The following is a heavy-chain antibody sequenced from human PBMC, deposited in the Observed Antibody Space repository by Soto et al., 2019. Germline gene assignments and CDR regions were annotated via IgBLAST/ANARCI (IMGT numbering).Heavy chain of an antibody. J-gene: IGHJ4*02. CDR1: GFTFSSYG. CDR3: AKGGSSGYYGHY. CDR2: ISYDGSNK. D-gene: IGHD3-22*01. V-gene: IGHV3-30*18. Sequence: QVQLVESGGGVVQPGRSLRLSCAASGFTFSSYGMHWVRQAPGKGLEWVAVISYDGSNKYYADSVKGRFTISRDNSKNTLYLQMNSLRAEDTAVYYCAKGGSSGYYGHYWGQGTLVTVSS.